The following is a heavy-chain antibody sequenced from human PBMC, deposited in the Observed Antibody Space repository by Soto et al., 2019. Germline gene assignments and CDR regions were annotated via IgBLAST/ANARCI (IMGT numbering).Heavy chain of an antibody. V-gene: IGHV4-59*01. CDR1: GGSISSYY. CDR2: IYYSGST. CDR3: ARDRPGIAAAMNWFDP. J-gene: IGHJ5*02. Sequence: PSETLSLTCTVSGGSISSYYWSWIRQPPGKGLEWIGYIYYSGSTNYNPSLKSRVTISVDTSKNQFSLKLSSVTAADTAVYYCARDRPGIAAAMNWFDPWGQGTLVTVS. D-gene: IGHD6-13*01.